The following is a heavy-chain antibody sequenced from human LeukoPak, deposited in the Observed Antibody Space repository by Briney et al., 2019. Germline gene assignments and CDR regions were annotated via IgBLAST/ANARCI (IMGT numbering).Heavy chain of an antibody. Sequence: PGGSLRLSRAASGVTFSSNYMSWVRQAPGKGLEWVSGINWNGGSTGYADSVKGRFTLSRDNAKNSLYLQMHSLRAEDTALYHCASARNYYDSSGYPHYYFDYWGQGTLVTVSS. CDR1: GVTFSSNY. V-gene: IGHV3-20*01. CDR2: INWNGGST. CDR3: ASARNYYDSSGYPHYYFDY. D-gene: IGHD3-22*01. J-gene: IGHJ4*02.